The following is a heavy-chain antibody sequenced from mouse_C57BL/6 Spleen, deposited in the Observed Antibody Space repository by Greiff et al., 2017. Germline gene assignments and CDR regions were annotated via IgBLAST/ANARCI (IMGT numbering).Heavy chain of an antibody. CDR1: GYTFTDYY. CDR3: ARDDYDGGFAY. V-gene: IGHV1-75*01. J-gene: IGHJ3*01. D-gene: IGHD2-4*01. Sequence: VKVVESGPELVKPGASVKISCKASGYTFTDYYINLVKQRPGQGLEWIGWIFPGSGSTYYNEKFKGKATLTVDKSSSTAYMLLSSLTSEDSAVYFCARDDYDGGFAYWGQGTLVTVSA. CDR2: IFPGSGST.